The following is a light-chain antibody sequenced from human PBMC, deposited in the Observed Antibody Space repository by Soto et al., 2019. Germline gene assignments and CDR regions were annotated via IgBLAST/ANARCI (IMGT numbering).Light chain of an antibody. V-gene: IGLV2-11*01. CDR3: CSYAGSSTHYV. J-gene: IGLJ1*01. CDR1: SSDVGDYNY. CDR2: DVS. Sequence: QSALTQPRSVSGSPGQSVTISCTGTSSDVGDYNYVSWYQQHPGKAPKLMIYDVSKRPSGVPDRFSGSKSGNTASLTISGLQAEDEADYYCCSYAGSSTHYVFGTGTKLTVL.